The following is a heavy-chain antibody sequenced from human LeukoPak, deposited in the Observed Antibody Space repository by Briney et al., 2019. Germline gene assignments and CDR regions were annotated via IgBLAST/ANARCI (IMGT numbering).Heavy chain of an antibody. CDR1: GFTFDDYA. V-gene: IGHV3-23*01. D-gene: IGHD2-15*01. Sequence: GGSLRLSCAVSGFTFDDYAMHWVRQVPGKGLEWVSAISGSGGSTYYADSVKGRFTISRDNSKNTLYLQMNSLRAEDTAVYYCAKSLRELGYCSGGTCYGLYYYYYMDVWGKGTTVTVSS. J-gene: IGHJ6*03. CDR2: ISGSGGST. CDR3: AKSLRELGYCSGGTCYGLYYYYYMDV.